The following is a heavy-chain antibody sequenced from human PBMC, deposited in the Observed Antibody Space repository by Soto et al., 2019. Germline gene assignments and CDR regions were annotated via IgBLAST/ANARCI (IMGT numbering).Heavy chain of an antibody. V-gene: IGHV4-4*02. Sequence: SETLSLTCAVSSGSISSSNWWSWVRQPPGKGLEWIGEIYHSGSTNYNPSLKSRVTISVDESKNQFSLKLSSVTAADTAVYYCASMAAAGDWYFDYWGQGTLVTVSS. CDR1: SGSISSSNW. CDR3: ASMAAAGDWYFDY. CDR2: IYHSGST. J-gene: IGHJ4*02. D-gene: IGHD6-13*01.